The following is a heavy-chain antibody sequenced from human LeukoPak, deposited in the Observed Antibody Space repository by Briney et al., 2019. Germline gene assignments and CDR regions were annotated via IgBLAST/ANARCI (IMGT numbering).Heavy chain of an antibody. CDR2: ISNSGGST. Sequence: PGGSLRLSCAASGFTFSSYVMSWVRQAPGKGLEWVSSISNSGGSTYYADSVKGRFTISRDNSKNTLYLHMNSLRAEDTAVYYCVNGYTYGQNWGQGTLVTVSS. CDR3: VNGYTYGQN. D-gene: IGHD5-18*01. V-gene: IGHV3-23*01. J-gene: IGHJ4*02. CDR1: GFTFSSYV.